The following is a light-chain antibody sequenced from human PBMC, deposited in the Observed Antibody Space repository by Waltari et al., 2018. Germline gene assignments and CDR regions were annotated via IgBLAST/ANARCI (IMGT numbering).Light chain of an antibody. V-gene: IGKV3-11*01. CDR2: DAS. CDR1: QSVQIY. Sequence: VLTQSPATLSLSPGETATLSCRASQSVQIYLAWYQQKPGQAPSLLISDASTRVTGTPARFRGSGSGTDFTLTISSLEPEDFAVYYCQQRSNWPPYTFGQGTKLEI. CDR3: QQRSNWPPYT. J-gene: IGKJ2*01.